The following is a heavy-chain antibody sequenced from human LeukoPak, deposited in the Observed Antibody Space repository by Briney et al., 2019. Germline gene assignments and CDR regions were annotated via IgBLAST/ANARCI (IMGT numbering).Heavy chain of an antibody. CDR3: AKGRSSGADYYYYMDV. D-gene: IGHD6-6*01. CDR2: IWNDGSNK. CDR1: GFTFSSFG. V-gene: IGHV3-33*06. Sequence: GGSLRLSCEASGFTFSSFGMHLVRQAPGKGLEWVAVIWNDGSNKYYADSVKGRFTISRDNSKNTLYLQMNSLRAEDTAVYYCAKGRSSGADYYYYMDVWGKGTTVTVSS. J-gene: IGHJ6*03.